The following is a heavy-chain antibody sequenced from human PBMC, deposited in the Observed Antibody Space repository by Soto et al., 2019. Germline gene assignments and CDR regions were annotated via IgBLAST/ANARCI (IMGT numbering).Heavy chain of an antibody. J-gene: IGHJ4*02. D-gene: IGHD3-10*01. CDR1: GYTFTNYT. Sequence: QVHLVQSGAEVEKPGASVKVSCKASGYTFTNYTLHWVRQAPGQRLEWMGWINTGDGGTKYSQKFRGRVTITRDTSASTAYMELSSLISEDTAVYYCARIPFGALTTTRSGRFFDYWGQGTLVTVSS. CDR3: ARIPFGALTTTRSGRFFDY. CDR2: INTGDGGT. V-gene: IGHV1-3*04.